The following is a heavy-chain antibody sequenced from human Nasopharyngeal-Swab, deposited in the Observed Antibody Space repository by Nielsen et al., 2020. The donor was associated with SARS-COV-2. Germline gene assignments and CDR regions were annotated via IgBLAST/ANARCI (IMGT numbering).Heavy chain of an antibody. CDR2: INPSGGST. CDR3: ASPHNWGDAFDI. V-gene: IGHV1-46*02. CDR1: GYTFNSHY. J-gene: IGHJ3*02. D-gene: IGHD7-27*01. Sequence: ASVKVSCKASGYTFNSHYMHWVRQAPGQGPEWMGIINPSGGSTSYAQKFQGRVTMARDTSTSTVYMELSSLRSEDTAVYYCASPHNWGDAFDIWGQGTMVTVSS.